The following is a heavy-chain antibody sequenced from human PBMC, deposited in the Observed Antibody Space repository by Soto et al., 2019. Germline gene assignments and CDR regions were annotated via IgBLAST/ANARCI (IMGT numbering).Heavy chain of an antibody. D-gene: IGHD3-16*02. CDR2: ISGSGDST. V-gene: IGHV3-23*01. CDR3: AKVEGSNPGAFDI. CDR1: GFTFSSYA. Sequence: PGGSLRLSCAASGFTFSSYAMNWVRQAPGKGLEWVSGISGSGDSTYYADSVKGRFTISRDNSKSTLYLQMNRLRAEDTAVYYCAKVEGSNPGAFDIWGQGTMVTVSS. J-gene: IGHJ3*02.